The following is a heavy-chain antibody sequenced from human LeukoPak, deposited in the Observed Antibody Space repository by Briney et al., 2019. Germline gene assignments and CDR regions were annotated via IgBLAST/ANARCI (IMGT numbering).Heavy chain of an antibody. V-gene: IGHV5-51*01. CDR3: ARFKVDDCSSSSCFSRGFDS. CDR2: IYPGDSDT. D-gene: IGHD2-2*01. J-gene: IGHJ4*02. CDR1: GYSFTTYW. Sequence: GESLKISRKGSGYSFTTYWITWVRQMPGKGLEWMGIIYPGDSDTRYSPSFQGQVTISVDKSINTAYLHWSSLKASDTAIYYCARFKVDDCSSSSCFSRGFDSWGQGTLVTVSS.